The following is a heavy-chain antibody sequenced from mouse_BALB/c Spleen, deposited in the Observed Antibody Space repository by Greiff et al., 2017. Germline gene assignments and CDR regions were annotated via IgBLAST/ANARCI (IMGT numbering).Heavy chain of an antibody. CDR2: IDPANGNT. V-gene: IGHV14-3*02. J-gene: IGHJ1*01. CDR3: AWDPYYYGGSCGDFDV. CDR1: GFNIKDTY. Sequence: EVQLLESGAELVKPGASVKLSCTASGFNIKDTYMHWVKQRPEQGLEWIGRIDPANGNTKYDPKFQGKATITADTSSNTAYLQLSSLTSEDTAVYYCAWDPYYYGGSCGDFDVWGAGTTVTVSA. D-gene: IGHD1-1*01.